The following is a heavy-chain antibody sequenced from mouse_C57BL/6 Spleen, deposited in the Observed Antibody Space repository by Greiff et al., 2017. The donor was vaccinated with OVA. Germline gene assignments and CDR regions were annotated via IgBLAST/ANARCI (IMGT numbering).Heavy chain of an antibody. CDR1: GYTFTSYW. CDR2: IDPSDSYT. CDR3: ARRGITTVGDY. J-gene: IGHJ2*01. Sequence: VQLQQPGAELVMPGASVKLSCKASGYTFTSYWMHWVKQRPGQGLEWIGEIDPSDSYTNYNQKFKGKSTLTVDKSSSTAYMQLSSLTSDDSAVYYCARRGITTVGDYWGQGTTLTVSS. V-gene: IGHV1-69*01. D-gene: IGHD1-1*01.